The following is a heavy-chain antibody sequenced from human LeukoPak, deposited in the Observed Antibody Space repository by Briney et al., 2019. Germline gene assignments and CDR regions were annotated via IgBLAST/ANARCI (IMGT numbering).Heavy chain of an antibody. CDR1: GGSISSDNYY. J-gene: IGHJ4*02. CDR2: INHSGST. D-gene: IGHD3-16*01. Sequence: SETLSLTCTVSGGSISSDNYYWGWIRQPPGKGLEWIGEINHSGSTNYNPSLKSRVTISVDTSKNQFSLKLSSVTAADTAVYYCARGRVCDYWGQGTLVTVSS. CDR3: ARGRVCDY. V-gene: IGHV4-39*07.